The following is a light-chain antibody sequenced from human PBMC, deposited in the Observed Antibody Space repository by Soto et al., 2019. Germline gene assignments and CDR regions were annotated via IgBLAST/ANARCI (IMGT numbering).Light chain of an antibody. CDR3: KQRYSWPPIT. Sequence: EIVLTQSPATLSLSPGEGATLSCRASQSVRSYLVWYQQKPGQAPRLLIYDASNRATGIPARFSGSGSGTDFTLTISSLEPEDFAVYYCKQRYSWPPITFGQGTRLEIK. CDR2: DAS. J-gene: IGKJ5*01. V-gene: IGKV3-11*01. CDR1: QSVRSY.